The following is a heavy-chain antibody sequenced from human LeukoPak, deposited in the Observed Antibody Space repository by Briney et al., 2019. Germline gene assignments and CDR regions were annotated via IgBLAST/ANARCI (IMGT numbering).Heavy chain of an antibody. D-gene: IGHD5-18*01. CDR3: ARAPHVDTPEY. CDR1: GFTFSSYA. CDR2: ISYDGSNK. Sequence: GRSLRLSCAASGFTFSSYAMHWVRQAPGKGLEWVAVISYDGSNKYYADSVKGRFTISRDNSKNTLYLQMNSLRAEDTAVYYCARAPHVDTPEYWGQGTLVTVSS. V-gene: IGHV3-30*04. J-gene: IGHJ4*02.